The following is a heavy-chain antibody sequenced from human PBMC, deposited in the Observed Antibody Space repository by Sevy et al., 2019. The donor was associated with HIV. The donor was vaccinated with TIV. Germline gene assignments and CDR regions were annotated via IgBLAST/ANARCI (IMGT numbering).Heavy chain of an antibody. J-gene: IGHJ4*02. D-gene: IGHD3-10*01. V-gene: IGHV1-8*01. CDR2: MNPSRGNT. Sequence: ASGKVSCRTSGYTFTTYDINWVRQATGQGLEWMGWMNPSRGNTGSAQKFQGRLTMTRDTSTSTAYMELSSLESQDTAVYYCARRRGFGELLGLGYWGQGTLVTVSS. CDR3: ARRRGFGELLGLGY. CDR1: GYTFTTYD.